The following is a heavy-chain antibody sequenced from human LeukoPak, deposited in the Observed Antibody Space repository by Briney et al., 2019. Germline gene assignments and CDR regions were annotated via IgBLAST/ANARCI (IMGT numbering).Heavy chain of an antibody. CDR1: GGSFSGYY. J-gene: IGHJ4*02. Sequence: SETLSLTCAVYGGSFSGYYWSWIRQPPGKGLEWIGEINHSGSTNYNPSLKSRVTISVDTSKNQFSLKLSSVTAADTAVYYCARTSRIPFSRITMVRGVIREYYFDYWGQGTLVTISS. D-gene: IGHD3-10*01. V-gene: IGHV4-34*01. CDR3: ARTSRIPFSRITMVRGVIREYYFDY. CDR2: INHSGST.